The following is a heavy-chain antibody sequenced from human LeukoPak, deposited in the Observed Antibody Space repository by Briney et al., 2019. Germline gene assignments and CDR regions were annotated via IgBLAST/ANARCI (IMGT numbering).Heavy chain of an antibody. CDR3: TNGDLSEAFDI. J-gene: IGHJ3*02. CDR1: GFIFGDYA. Sequence: AGGSLRLSCTASGFIFGDYAMSWFRRAPGKGREWVGFIRSKAYGRTTEYAASVKGIFTISRDDSKSIAYRQMNSLKTEDTAVYYCTNGDLSEAFDIWGQGTMVTVSS. D-gene: IGHD4-17*01. V-gene: IGHV3-49*03. CDR2: IRSKAYGRTT.